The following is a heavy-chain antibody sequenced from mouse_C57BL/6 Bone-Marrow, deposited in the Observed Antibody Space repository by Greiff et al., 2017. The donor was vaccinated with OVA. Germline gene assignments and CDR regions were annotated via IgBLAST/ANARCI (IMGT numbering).Heavy chain of an antibody. Sequence: EVKLMESGGDLVKPGGSLKLSCAASGFTFSSYGMSWVRQTPDKRLEWVATISSGGSYTYYPDSVKGRFTISRDDAKNTLYLQMSSLKSEDTAMYYGARILLYNYGSSYEGYYAMDYWGQGTSVTVSS. D-gene: IGHD1-1*01. CDR3: ARILLYNYGSSYEGYYAMDY. V-gene: IGHV5-6*01. J-gene: IGHJ4*01. CDR2: ISSGGSYT. CDR1: GFTFSSYG.